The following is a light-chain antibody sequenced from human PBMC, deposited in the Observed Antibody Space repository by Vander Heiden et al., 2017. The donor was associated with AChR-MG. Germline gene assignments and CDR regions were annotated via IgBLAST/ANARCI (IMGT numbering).Light chain of an antibody. CDR2: DVS. V-gene: IGLV2-14*01. CDR3: SSYTSSSTSRV. J-gene: IGLJ1*01. Sequence: QSALTQPASVSGSPGQSTTISCTGTSSDVGGYNYVSWYQQHPGKAPKLMIYDVSNRPSGVSNRFSGSKSGNTASLTISGLQAEDEADYYCSSYTSSSTSRVFGTGTKVTVL. CDR1: SSDVGGYNY.